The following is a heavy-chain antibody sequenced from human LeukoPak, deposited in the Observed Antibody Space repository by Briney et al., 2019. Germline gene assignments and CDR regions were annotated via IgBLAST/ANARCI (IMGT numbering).Heavy chain of an antibody. J-gene: IGHJ4*02. CDR2: INPNSGAT. CDR3: TRGGIGYCAITGCHHAFDW. Sequence: ASVKVSCKTSGYTFTFYYIHWVRQAPGQGLESMGWINPNSGATKFAQKFQGRVTMTRDTSISTANMELTGLRSDDTAVYYCTRGGIGYCAITGCHHAFDWWGQGTLVTVSP. CDR1: GYTFTFYY. D-gene: IGHD2-2*03. V-gene: IGHV1-2*02.